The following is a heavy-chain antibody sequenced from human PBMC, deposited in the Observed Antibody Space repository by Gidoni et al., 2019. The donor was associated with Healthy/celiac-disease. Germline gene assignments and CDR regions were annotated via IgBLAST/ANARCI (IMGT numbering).Heavy chain of an antibody. V-gene: IGHV3-23*01. CDR3: AKGDCGGDCPGDNWFDP. CDR2: ISGSGGST. D-gene: IGHD2-21*02. J-gene: IGHJ5*02. CDR1: GFTFSSYA. Sequence: EVQLLESGGGLVQPGGSLRLSCAAPGFTFSSYAMSWVRQAPGKGLEWVSAISGSGGSTYYADSVKGRFTISRDNSKNTLYLQMNSLRAEDTAVYYCAKGDCGGDCPGDNWFDPWGQGTLVTVSS.